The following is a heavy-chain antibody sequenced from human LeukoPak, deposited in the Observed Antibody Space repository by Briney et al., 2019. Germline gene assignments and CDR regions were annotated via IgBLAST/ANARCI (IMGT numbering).Heavy chain of an antibody. CDR3: AKGPHFGDYGSPFDY. D-gene: IGHD4-17*01. Sequence: PGGSLRLSCAASGFTFDDYAMHWVRQAPGKGLEWVSGISWNSGSIGYADSVKGRFTISRDNAKNPLYLQMNSLRAEDTALYYCAKGPHFGDYGSPFDYWGQGTLVTVSS. CDR1: GFTFDDYA. J-gene: IGHJ4*02. CDR2: ISWNSGSI. V-gene: IGHV3-9*01.